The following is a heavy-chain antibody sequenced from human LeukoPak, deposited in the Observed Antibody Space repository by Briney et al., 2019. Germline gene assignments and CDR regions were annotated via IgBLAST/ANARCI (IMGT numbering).Heavy chain of an antibody. CDR2: ISAYNGNT. V-gene: IGHV1-18*01. Sequence: ASVKVSCKASGYTFTSYGISWVRQAPGQGLEWMGWISAYNGNTNYARKLQGRVTMTTDTSTSTAYMELRSLRSDDTAVYYCARDAGGWVHYYYGMDVWGQGTTVTVSS. J-gene: IGHJ6*02. CDR3: ARDAGGWVHYYYGMDV. D-gene: IGHD2-8*02. CDR1: GYTFTSYG.